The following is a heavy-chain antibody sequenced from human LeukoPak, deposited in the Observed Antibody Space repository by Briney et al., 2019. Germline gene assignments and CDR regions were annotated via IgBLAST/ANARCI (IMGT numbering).Heavy chain of an antibody. Sequence: PGGSLRLSCAASGFTFSDHWMAWVRQAPGKGLEWVANIKQDGSEKYYVDSVKGRFTISRDNAKNSLYLQMNSLRAEDTAVYYCARVERWLQRFDYWGQGTLVTVSS. CDR2: IKQDGSEK. CDR3: ARVERWLQRFDY. J-gene: IGHJ4*02. CDR1: GFTFSDHW. V-gene: IGHV3-7*01. D-gene: IGHD5-24*01.